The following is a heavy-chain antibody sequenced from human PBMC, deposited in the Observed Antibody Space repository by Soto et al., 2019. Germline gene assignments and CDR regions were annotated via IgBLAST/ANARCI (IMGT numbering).Heavy chain of an antibody. CDR1: GGSMSNYY. D-gene: IGHD3-16*01. Sequence: SESRSLTCIVAGGSMSNYYWTWIRQPPGNGLDWIGYVNYIGFTRXXPCLNSRXXISVDTSKTQXSLRMXCGTAADTAVYYCARSSGRGSTLGDSCDVWGQGTMVX. V-gene: IGHV4-59*08. CDR3: ARSSGRGSTLGDSCDV. CDR2: VNYIGFT. J-gene: IGHJ3*01.